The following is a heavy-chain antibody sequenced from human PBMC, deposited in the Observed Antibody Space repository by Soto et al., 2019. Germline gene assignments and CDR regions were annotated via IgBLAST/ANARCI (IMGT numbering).Heavy chain of an antibody. J-gene: IGHJ4*02. CDR2: IWFDGSND. Sequence: GGSLRLSCAASGFSFRNYGMHWVRQAPGKGLEWVAVIWFDGSNDLYGDSVKGRFTISADAAVSTAYLQLNSLKASDTAMYYCARQINYICDFWGQGTLVTSPQ. V-gene: IGHV3-33*01. D-gene: IGHD4-4*01. CDR3: ARQINYICDF. CDR1: GFSFRNYG.